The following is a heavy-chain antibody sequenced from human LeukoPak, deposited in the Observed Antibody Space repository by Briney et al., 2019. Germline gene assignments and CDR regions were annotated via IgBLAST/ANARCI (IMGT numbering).Heavy chain of an antibody. Sequence: GGSLRLSCAASGFTFSTYSMTWVRQAPGKGLEWVSSIYPSGDSTFYADSVKGRFTISRDNHKNTLYLQMSSMRTEDTAIYYCAKDVVPDSGWELDYWGEGRLVTVSS. CDR3: AKDVVPDSGWELDY. CDR1: GFTFSTYS. D-gene: IGHD6-19*01. CDR2: IYPSGDST. V-gene: IGHV3-23*01. J-gene: IGHJ4*02.